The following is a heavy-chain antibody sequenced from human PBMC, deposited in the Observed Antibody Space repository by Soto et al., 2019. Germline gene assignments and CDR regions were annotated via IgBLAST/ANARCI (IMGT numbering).Heavy chain of an antibody. Sequence: SVNGSCKGPGDAYTRDYVNWLRKDTGQGLEWMGVINPHGGSTAYAQKFKGRVTLTRDTSASTVYMEVSSLTSEDTAMYYCARSSGGNFGIIIEGTNWFAPWGQGTLVTVSS. CDR3: ARSSGGNFGIIIEGTNWFAP. V-gene: IGHV1-46*01. CDR1: GDAYTRDY. J-gene: IGHJ5*02. CDR2: INPHGGST. D-gene: IGHD1-26*01.